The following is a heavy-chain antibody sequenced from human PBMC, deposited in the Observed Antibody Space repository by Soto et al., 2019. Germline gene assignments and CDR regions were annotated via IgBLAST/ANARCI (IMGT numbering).Heavy chain of an antibody. J-gene: IGHJ4*02. CDR1: GGTFSSYT. CDR2: IIPILGIA. V-gene: IGHV1-69*02. D-gene: IGHD3-10*01. CDR3: ARVGPSIDPH. Sequence: QVQLVQSGAEVKKPGSSVKVSCKASGGTFSSYTISWVRQAPGQGLEWMGRIIPILGIANYAQKFQGRVTITADKSTGTAYMELSSLRSEDTAVYYCARVGPSIDPHWGQGTLVTVSS.